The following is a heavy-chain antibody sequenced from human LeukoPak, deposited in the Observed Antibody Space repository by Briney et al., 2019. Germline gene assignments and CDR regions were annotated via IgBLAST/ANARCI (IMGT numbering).Heavy chain of an antibody. CDR1: GGSISSSSYY. Sequence: SETLSLTCTVSGGSISSSSYYWGWIRQPPGQGLEWIGSIYYSGSTYYNPSLKSRVTISVDTSKNQFSLKLSSVTAADTAVYYCARHFPASGWYGDFDYWGQGTLVTVSS. J-gene: IGHJ4*02. CDR3: ARHFPASGWYGDFDY. CDR2: IYYSGST. D-gene: IGHD6-19*01. V-gene: IGHV4-39*01.